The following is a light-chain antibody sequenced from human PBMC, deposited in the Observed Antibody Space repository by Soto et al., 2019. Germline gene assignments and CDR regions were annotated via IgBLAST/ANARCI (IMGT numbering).Light chain of an antibody. V-gene: IGLV2-14*03. J-gene: IGLJ2*01. CDR2: DVD. Sequence: QSALTQPASVSGSPGQSITISCTGNSSDVGHYHYVSWYQHHPGKAPKLMIYDVDNRPSGVSNRFSGSKSGNTASLTISGLQAEDEADYYCNSYTSSGTYVVFGGGTQLTVL. CDR1: SSDVGHYHY. CDR3: NSYTSSGTYVV.